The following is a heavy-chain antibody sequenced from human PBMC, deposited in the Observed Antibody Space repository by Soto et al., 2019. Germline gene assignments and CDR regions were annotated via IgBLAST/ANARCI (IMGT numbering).Heavy chain of an antibody. Sequence: KQSPTLSLTCAISGDSVSSNSAAWNWIRQSPSRGLEWLGRTYYRSKWYNDYAVSVKSRITINPDTSKNQFSLQLNSVTPEDTAVYYCARDSVPTSGWHVDYWGQGTLVTVSS. D-gene: IGHD6-19*01. CDR2: TYYRSKWYN. J-gene: IGHJ4*02. CDR3: ARDSVPTSGWHVDY. V-gene: IGHV6-1*01. CDR1: GDSVSSNSAA.